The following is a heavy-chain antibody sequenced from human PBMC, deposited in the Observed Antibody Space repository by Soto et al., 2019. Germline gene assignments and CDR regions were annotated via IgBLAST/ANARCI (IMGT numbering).Heavy chain of an antibody. V-gene: IGHV4-4*02. CDR2: IYHSGST. D-gene: IGHD3-22*01. J-gene: IGHJ4*02. CDR1: GGSISSSNW. CDR3: ASRLYYDSSGYSDY. Sequence: QVQLQESGPGLVKPSGTLSLTCAVSGGSISSSNWWSWVRQPPGKGLEWIGEIYHSGSTNYNPSPKSRVTLSEDKSTDQFSRKLSSVTAEATAVYYCASRLYYDSSGYSDYWGQGTLVTVSS.